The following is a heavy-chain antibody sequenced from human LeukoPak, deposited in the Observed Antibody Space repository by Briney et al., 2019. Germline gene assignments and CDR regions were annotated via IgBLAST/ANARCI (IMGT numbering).Heavy chain of an antibody. D-gene: IGHD1-26*01. CDR3: ARDSGSYSFDC. V-gene: IGHV4-59*12. Sequence: SETLSLTCTVSGGSISSYYWNWIRQPPGKGLEWIGSIYYSGSTYYTPSLKSRVTISVDTSKNQFSLSLRSVTAADTAVYYCARDSGSYSFDCWGQGTLVTVSS. CDR2: IYYSGST. CDR1: GGSISSYY. J-gene: IGHJ4*02.